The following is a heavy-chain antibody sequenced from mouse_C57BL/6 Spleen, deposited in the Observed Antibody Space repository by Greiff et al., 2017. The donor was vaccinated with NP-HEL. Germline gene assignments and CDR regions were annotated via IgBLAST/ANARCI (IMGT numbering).Heavy chain of an antibody. J-gene: IGHJ2*01. CDR3: ARGGSSYWYFDY. CDR2: ISSGSSTI. V-gene: IGHV5-17*01. CDR1: GFTFSDYG. D-gene: IGHD1-1*01. Sequence: EVKLVESGGGLVKPGGSLKLSCAASGFTFSDYGMHWVRQAPEKGLEWVAYISSGSSTIYYADTVKGRFTISRDNAKNTLFLQMTSLSSEDTAMYYCARGGSSYWYFDYWGQGTTLTVSS.